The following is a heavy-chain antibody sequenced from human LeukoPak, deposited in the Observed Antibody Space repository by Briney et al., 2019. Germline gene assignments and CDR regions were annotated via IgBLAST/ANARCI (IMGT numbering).Heavy chain of an antibody. CDR3: ARDSSTDYYYYNMDV. Sequence: TGGSLRLSCAASGFTFDDYAMHWVRQAPGKGLEWVPSISSSSSNIYYADSVKGRFTISRDNAKNSLYLQMNSLRAEDTAVYYCARDSSTDYYYYNMDVWGKGTTVTVSS. CDR2: ISSSSSNI. CDR1: GFTFDDYA. V-gene: IGHV3-21*01. J-gene: IGHJ6*03. D-gene: IGHD2/OR15-2a*01.